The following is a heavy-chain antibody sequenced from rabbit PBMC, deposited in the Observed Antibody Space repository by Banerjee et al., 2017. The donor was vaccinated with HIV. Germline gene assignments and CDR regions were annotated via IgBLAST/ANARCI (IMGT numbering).Heavy chain of an antibody. V-gene: IGHV1S40*01. CDR2: INTAGSI. Sequence: QSLEESGGGLVQPEGSLALTCTASGFSFSSSYYMCWVRQAPGKGLEWIGGINTAGSIYYASWAKGRFTISKSSSTTVTLQMTSLTAADTATYFCASGNAGVFGYNFWGQGTLVTVS. CDR1: GFSFSSSYY. J-gene: IGHJ4*01. CDR3: ASGNAGVFGYNF. D-gene: IGHD4-2*01.